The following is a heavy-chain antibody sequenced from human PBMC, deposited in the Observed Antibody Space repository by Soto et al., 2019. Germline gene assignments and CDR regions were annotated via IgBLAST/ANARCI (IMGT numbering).Heavy chain of an antibody. CDR2: INRDVSEE. J-gene: IGHJ5*02. CDR3: ARDPGPRPADIRGLGWFDP. Sequence: XECLRLSCAASGFSFSGYCVSWVRQAPGKGLEWVASINRDVSEEHYVASVKGRFTISRDNAKNSVYLQMKSLRADDTAVYYCARDPGPRPADIRGLGWFDPWGQGTLVTVSS. V-gene: IGHV3-7*03. D-gene: IGHD2-2*01. CDR1: GFSFSGYC.